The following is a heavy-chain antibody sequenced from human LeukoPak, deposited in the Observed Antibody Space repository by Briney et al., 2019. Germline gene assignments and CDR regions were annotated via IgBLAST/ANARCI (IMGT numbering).Heavy chain of an antibody. J-gene: IGHJ5*02. CDR1: GFTFSSYE. CDR3: ARGLYAS. CDR2: IISSGTTI. Sequence: PGGSLRLSCGASGFTFSSYEMNWVRQAPGKGLEWVSYIISSGTTIYYAESVKGRFTISRDNAKNSLYLQMNSLRVEDTAVYYCARGLYASWGQGTLVTVSS. V-gene: IGHV3-48*03. D-gene: IGHD5/OR15-5a*01.